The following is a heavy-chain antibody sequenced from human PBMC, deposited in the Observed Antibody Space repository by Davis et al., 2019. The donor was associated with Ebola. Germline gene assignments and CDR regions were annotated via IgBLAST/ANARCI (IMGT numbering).Heavy chain of an antibody. V-gene: IGHV4-39*01. Sequence: MPSETLSLTCTVSGGSIISSSSYWGWIRQPPRKGLEWIGSIYYSGITYYNPSLKSRVTISVDTSKNQFSLKLSSVTAADTAVYYCARHDGWLVLPFDYWGQGTLVTVSS. CDR3: ARHDGWLVLPFDY. J-gene: IGHJ4*02. CDR2: IYYSGIT. CDR1: GGSIISSSSY. D-gene: IGHD6-19*01.